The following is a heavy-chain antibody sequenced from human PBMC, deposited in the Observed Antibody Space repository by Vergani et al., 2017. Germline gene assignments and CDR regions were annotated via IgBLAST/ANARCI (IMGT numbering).Heavy chain of an antibody. D-gene: IGHD6-13*01. Sequence: QVQLVQSGAEVKKPGSSVKVSCKVSGGTFSSYGISWVRQAPGQGLEWMGGSIPIFGTANYAQKFRGRVTIIADESRSTAYMELSSLRSEDTAVYYCARWVKQLYGHGWFDPWGQGTLVTVSS. V-gene: IGHV1-69*01. CDR3: ARWVKQLYGHGWFDP. CDR2: SIPIFGTA. J-gene: IGHJ5*02. CDR1: GGTFSSYG.